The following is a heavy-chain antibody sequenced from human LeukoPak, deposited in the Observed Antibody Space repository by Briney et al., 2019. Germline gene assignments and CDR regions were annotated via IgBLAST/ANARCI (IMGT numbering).Heavy chain of an antibody. CDR2: IWYDGSNK. CDR1: GFTFSSYG. D-gene: IGHD6-19*01. J-gene: IGHJ4*02. CDR3: ARDEYSSGWYYFDY. V-gene: IGHV3-33*01. Sequence: GGSLRLSCAASGFTFSSYGMHWVRQAPGKGLEWVAVIWYDGSNKYYADSVKGRLTISRDNSKNTLYLQMNSLRAEDTAVYYCARDEYSSGWYYFDYWGQGTLVTVSS.